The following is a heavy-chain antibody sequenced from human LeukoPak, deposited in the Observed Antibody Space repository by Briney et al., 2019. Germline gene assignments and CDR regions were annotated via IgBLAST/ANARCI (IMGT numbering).Heavy chain of an antibody. Sequence: SVKVSCKASGGTFSSYAISWVRQAPRQGLEWMGRIIPILGIANYAQKFQGRVTITADKSTSTAYMDLSSLTSEDTAVYYCARGHALRSGGYFFGGEYYFDYWGQGTLVTVSS. CDR3: ARGHALRSGGYFFGGEYYFDY. V-gene: IGHV1-69*04. D-gene: IGHD3-22*01. CDR2: IIPILGIA. CDR1: GGTFSSYA. J-gene: IGHJ4*02.